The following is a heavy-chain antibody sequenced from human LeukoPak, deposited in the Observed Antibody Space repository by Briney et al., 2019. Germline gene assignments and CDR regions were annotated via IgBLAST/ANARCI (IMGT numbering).Heavy chain of an antibody. CDR1: GFTFSTYA. J-gene: IGHJ3*01. D-gene: IGHD2-21*01. CDR3: AKDRAYPNDVFDV. CDR2: ISGSGSST. Sequence: GGSLRLSCAASGFTFSTYAMTWVRQAPGQGLEWVSSISGSGSSTYYADSVKGRFTISRDNSKNSLYLQMNSLRAEDTALYYCAKDRAYPNDVFDVWGQGTMVTVS. V-gene: IGHV3-23*01.